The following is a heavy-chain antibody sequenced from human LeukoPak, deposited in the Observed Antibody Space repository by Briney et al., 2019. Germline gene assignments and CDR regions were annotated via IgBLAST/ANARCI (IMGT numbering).Heavy chain of an antibody. CDR3: TRLGYCSGGSCYYFDY. Sequence: GGSLRLSCTASGFTFGDYAMSWFRQAPGKGLEWVGFIRSKAYGGTTEYAASVEGRFTISRDDSKSIAYLQMNSLKIEDTAVYYCTRLGYCSGGSCYYFDYWGQGTLVTVSS. CDR1: GFTFGDYA. D-gene: IGHD2-15*01. V-gene: IGHV3-49*03. J-gene: IGHJ4*02. CDR2: IRSKAYGGTT.